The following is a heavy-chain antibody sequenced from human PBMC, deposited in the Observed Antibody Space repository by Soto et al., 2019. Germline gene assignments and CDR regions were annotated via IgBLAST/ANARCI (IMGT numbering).Heavy chain of an antibody. V-gene: IGHV1-2*04. J-gene: IGHJ6*02. D-gene: IGHD2-2*01. CDR3: ARGEDIVLVPVYYYYGMDV. CDR2: INPNSGGT. Sequence: GASVKVSCKASGYTFTGYYMHWVRQAPGQGLEWMGWINPNSGGTNYAQKFQGWVTMTRDTSISTAYMELSRLRSDDTAVYYCARGEDIVLVPVYYYYGMDVWGQGTTVTVSS. CDR1: GYTFTGYY.